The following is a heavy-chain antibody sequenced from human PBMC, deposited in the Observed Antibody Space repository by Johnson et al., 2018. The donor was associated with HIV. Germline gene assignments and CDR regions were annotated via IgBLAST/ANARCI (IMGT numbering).Heavy chain of an antibody. D-gene: IGHD2-15*01. CDR1: GFTFSSYG. V-gene: IGHV3-30*02. CDR3: AKDPGRRDPHAFDI. Sequence: QVHLVESGGGVVQPGGSLRLSCAASGFTFSSYGMHWVRQAPGKGLEWVAFIRYDGSNKYYADSVKGRFTISRDNSNNTRYLQMNSLRAEDTAVYYCAKDPGRRDPHAFDIWGQGTMVTVSS. CDR2: IRYDGSNK. J-gene: IGHJ3*02.